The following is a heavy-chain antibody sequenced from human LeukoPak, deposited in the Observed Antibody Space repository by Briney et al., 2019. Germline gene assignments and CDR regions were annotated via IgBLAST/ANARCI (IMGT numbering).Heavy chain of an antibody. J-gene: IGHJ6*03. D-gene: IGHD3-10*01. V-gene: IGHV1-2*02. CDR1: GYTFTGHY. CDR3: ARDKWFAQLRTNYYMDV. CDR2: MNPYSGDT. Sequence: ASVKVSCKASGYTFTGHYVHWVRQAPGQGLEWMGWMNPYSGDTNYAQKFKGRVTMTRDTSITTAYMELSRLRSDDTAVYYCARDKWFAQLRTNYYMDVWGKGSTVTVSS.